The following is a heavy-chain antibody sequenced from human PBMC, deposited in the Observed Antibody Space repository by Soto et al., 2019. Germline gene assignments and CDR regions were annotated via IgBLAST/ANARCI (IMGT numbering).Heavy chain of an antibody. D-gene: IGHD3-22*01. CDR2: ICGSGGGT. Sequence: GGTLRRSCAASGFTFSSYAMSWVRQAPGKGLEWVPAICGSGGGTYYADSVKGRFTISRDNSKNTLNLQMNSLRAEDTAVYYCANRHAYYDSSGYYYILAEYCYHWDPGTLLTVPS. CDR1: GFTFSSYA. J-gene: IGHJ1*01. CDR3: ANRHAYYDSSGYYYILAEYCYH. V-gene: IGHV3-23*01.